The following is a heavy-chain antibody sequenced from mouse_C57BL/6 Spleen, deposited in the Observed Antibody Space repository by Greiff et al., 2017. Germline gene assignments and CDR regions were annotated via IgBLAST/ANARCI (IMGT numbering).Heavy chain of an antibody. V-gene: IGHV1-64*01. Sequence: QVQLQQPGAELVKPGASVKLSCKASGYTFTSYWMHWVKQRPGQGLEWIGMIHHNSGSTNYNEKFKSKATLTVDKSSSTAYMQLSSLTSEDSAVYYCARRGALYDGYSFAYWGQGTLVTVSA. CDR2: IHHNSGST. CDR3: ARRGALYDGYSFAY. D-gene: IGHD2-3*01. CDR1: GYTFTSYW. J-gene: IGHJ3*01.